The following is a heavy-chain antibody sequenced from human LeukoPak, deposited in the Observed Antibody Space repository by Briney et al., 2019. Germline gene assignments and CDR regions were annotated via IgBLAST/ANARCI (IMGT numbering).Heavy chain of an antibody. Sequence: SETLSLTCAVYGGSFSGYYWSWIRQTPGKGLEWIGEINHSGSTNYNPSLKSRVTISVDTSKYQFSLKLSSVTAADTAVYYCAVSSGWYRYYFDYWGQGTLVTVSS. CDR3: AVSSGWYRYYFDY. CDR1: GGSFSGYY. D-gene: IGHD6-19*01. J-gene: IGHJ4*02. V-gene: IGHV4-34*01. CDR2: INHSGST.